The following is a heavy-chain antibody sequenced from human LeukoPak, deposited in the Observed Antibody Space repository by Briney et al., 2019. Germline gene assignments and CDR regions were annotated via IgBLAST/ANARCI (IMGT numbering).Heavy chain of an antibody. J-gene: IGHJ4*02. CDR2: IYYSGST. CDR3: ARADYYDSSGYYYEGGGCFDY. CDR1: GGSISSSSYY. Sequence: SETLSLTCTVSGGSISSSSYYWGWIRQPPGKGLEWIGSIYYSGSTYYNPSLKSRVTISVDTSKNQFSLRLSSVTAADTALYYCARADYYDSSGYYYEGGGCFDYWGQGSLVTVSS. D-gene: IGHD3-22*01. V-gene: IGHV4-39*07.